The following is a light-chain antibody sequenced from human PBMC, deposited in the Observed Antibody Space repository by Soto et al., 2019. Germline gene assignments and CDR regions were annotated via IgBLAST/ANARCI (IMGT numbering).Light chain of an antibody. Sequence: DIVLTQSPLSLPVTPGEPASISCRSSQSLLFSNGYTYLDWYLQKPGQSPQLLIYLGSNRASGVPDRFSGSGSGTDFTLKISRVEAEDVGVYYCMQALHNPLTFGGGTKVEIK. J-gene: IGKJ4*01. V-gene: IGKV2-28*01. CDR1: QSLLFSNGYTY. CDR2: LGS. CDR3: MQALHNPLT.